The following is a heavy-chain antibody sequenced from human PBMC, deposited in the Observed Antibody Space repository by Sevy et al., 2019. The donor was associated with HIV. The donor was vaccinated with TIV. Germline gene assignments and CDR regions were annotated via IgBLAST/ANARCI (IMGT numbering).Heavy chain of an antibody. Sequence: GGSLRLSCAASGFTFSSHAMHWVRQAPGKGLEWEALISHDGVIKYYAESVKGRFTISRDNSKNTLYLQMNSLRADDTAVYYCAREAGYSTGWSPGNYWGQGTLVTVSS. CDR1: GFTFSSHA. D-gene: IGHD6-19*01. V-gene: IGHV3-30*14. CDR2: ISHDGVIK. CDR3: AREAGYSTGWSPGNY. J-gene: IGHJ4*02.